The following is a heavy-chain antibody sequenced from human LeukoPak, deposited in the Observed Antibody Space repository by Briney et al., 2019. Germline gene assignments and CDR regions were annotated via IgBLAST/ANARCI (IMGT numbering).Heavy chain of an antibody. CDR1: GGTFSSYA. Sequence: ASVKVSCTASGGTFSSYAISWVRQAPGQGLEWMGGIIPIFGTANYAQKFQGRVTITADESTSTAYMELSSLRSEDTAVYYCARDMSITIFGVVINFPYYYYMDVWGKGTTVTVSS. CDR3: ARDMSITIFGVVINFPYYYYMDV. D-gene: IGHD3-3*01. CDR2: IIPIFGTA. J-gene: IGHJ6*03. V-gene: IGHV1-69*01.